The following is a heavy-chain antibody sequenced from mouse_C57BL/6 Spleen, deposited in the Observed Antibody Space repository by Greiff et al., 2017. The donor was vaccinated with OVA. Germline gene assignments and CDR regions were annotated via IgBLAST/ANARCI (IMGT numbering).Heavy chain of an antibody. J-gene: IGHJ2*01. CDR1: GFTFSNYW. D-gene: IGHD2-3*01. CDR3: TAYDGYYHDY. CDR2: IRLKSDNYAT. Sequence: EVKLMESGGGLVQPGGSMKLSCVASGFTFSNYWMNWVRQSPETGLEWVAQIRLKSDNYATPYAESVKGRFTISRDDSKSSVYLQMNNLRAEDTGIYYCTAYDGYYHDYWGQGTTLTVSS. V-gene: IGHV6-3*01.